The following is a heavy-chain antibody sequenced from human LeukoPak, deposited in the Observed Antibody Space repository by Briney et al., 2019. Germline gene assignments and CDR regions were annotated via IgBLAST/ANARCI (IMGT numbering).Heavy chain of an antibody. Sequence: PSETLSLTCAVSGGSISSSNWWSWVRQPPGQGLEWIGEIYHSGSTNYNPSLKSRVTISVDKSKNQFSLKLSSVTAADTAVYYCARDLGFNGDFNYWGQGTLVTVSS. CDR2: IYHSGST. J-gene: IGHJ4*02. CDR1: GGSISSSNW. CDR3: ARDLGFNGDFNY. V-gene: IGHV4-4*02. D-gene: IGHD4-17*01.